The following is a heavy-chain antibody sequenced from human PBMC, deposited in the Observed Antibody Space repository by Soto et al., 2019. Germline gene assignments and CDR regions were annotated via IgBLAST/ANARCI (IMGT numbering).Heavy chain of an antibody. CDR1: GFTFSSYA. J-gene: IGHJ4*02. D-gene: IGHD3-9*01. CDR3: AKDSSVLRYFDWLLDYFDY. CDR2: ISGSGGCT. Sequence: GGSLRLSCAASGFTFSSYAMSWVRQAPGKGLEWVSAISGSGGCTYYADSVKGRFTISRDNSKNTLYLQMNSLRAEDTAVYYCAKDSSVLRYFDWLLDYFDYWGQGTLVTVSS. V-gene: IGHV3-23*01.